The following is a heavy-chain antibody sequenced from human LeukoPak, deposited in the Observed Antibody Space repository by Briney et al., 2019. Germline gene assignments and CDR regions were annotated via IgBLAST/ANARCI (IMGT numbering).Heavy chain of an antibody. D-gene: IGHD3-22*01. CDR3: ARRSAHHYDSSGYYYALNYYYMDV. CDR1: GGSFSGYY. J-gene: IGHJ6*03. Sequence: SETLSLTCAVYGGSFSGYYWSWVRQPPGKGLEWIGEINHSGSTNYNPSLKSRVTISVDTSKNQFSLKLSSVTAADTAVYYCARRSAHHYDSSGYYYALNYYYMDVWGKGTTVTVS. V-gene: IGHV4-34*01. CDR2: INHSGST.